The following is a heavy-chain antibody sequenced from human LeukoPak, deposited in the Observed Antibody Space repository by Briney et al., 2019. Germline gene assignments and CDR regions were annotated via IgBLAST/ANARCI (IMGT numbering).Heavy chain of an antibody. J-gene: IGHJ5*02. CDR1: GFTFSHYS. D-gene: IGHD3-3*01. Sequence: GGSLRLSCAASGFTFSHYSMHWVRQAPGKGLEWVSAISGSGGSTYYADSVKGRFTISRDNSKNTLYLQMNSLRAEDTAVYYCAKEPSFWSGYWFDPWGQGTLVTVSS. CDR3: AKEPSFWSGYWFDP. V-gene: IGHV3-23*01. CDR2: ISGSGGST.